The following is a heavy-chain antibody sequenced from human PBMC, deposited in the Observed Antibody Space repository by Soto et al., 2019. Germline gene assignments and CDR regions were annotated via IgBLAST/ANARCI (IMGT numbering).Heavy chain of an antibody. CDR2: VIPILGAS. CDR3: ARSRGSYYTNFDS. J-gene: IGHJ4*02. D-gene: IGHD3-10*01. Sequence: QVQLVQSGAEVKKPGSSVKVSCKASADTFTGYTVTWVRQAPGQGLEWVGRVIPILGASNFAQKFQGRVTMSAEKSADTAYMVLTGLTSEDTAVYYCARSRGSYYTNFDSWGQGTLVTVSS. CDR1: ADTFTGYT. V-gene: IGHV1-69*08.